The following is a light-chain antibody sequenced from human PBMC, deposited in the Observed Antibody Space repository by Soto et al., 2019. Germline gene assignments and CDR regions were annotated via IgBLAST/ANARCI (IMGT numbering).Light chain of an antibody. CDR3: QSYDISLHNYV. J-gene: IGLJ1*01. CDR2: GDN. CDR1: TSNIGAPYD. Sequence: VLTQPPSVSGAPGRRVSISCTGSTSNIGAPYDVHWYQHLPGTAPKLLIYGDNNRPSGVPDRFSGSKSGTSASLAITRLQAEDEADYYCQSYDISLHNYVFGTGTKVTVL. V-gene: IGLV1-40*01.